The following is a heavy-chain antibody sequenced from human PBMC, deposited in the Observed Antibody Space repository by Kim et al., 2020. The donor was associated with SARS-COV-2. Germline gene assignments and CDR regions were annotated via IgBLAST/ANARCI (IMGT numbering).Heavy chain of an antibody. J-gene: IGHJ4*02. V-gene: IGHV1-69*04. D-gene: IGHD2-2*01. CDR3: AREGGFCSSTSCYAGYYFDY. CDR1: GGTFSSYP. CDR2: ILPILGIA. Sequence: SVKVSCKASGGTFSSYPISWVRQAPGQGLEWMGRILPILGIANYAQKFQGRVTITADKSTSTAYMELSSLRSEDTAVYYCAREGGFCSSTSCYAGYYFDYWAQGTLVTVSS.